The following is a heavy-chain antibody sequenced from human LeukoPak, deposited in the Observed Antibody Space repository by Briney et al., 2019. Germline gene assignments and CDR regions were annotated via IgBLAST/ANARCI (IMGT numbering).Heavy chain of an antibody. V-gene: IGHV4-4*02. CDR3: ARSYGYSSSWYGSDWFDP. J-gene: IGHJ5*02. CDR1: GGSISSSNW. Sequence: SGTLSLTCAVSGGSISSSNWWSWVRQPPGKGLEWIGEIYHSGSTNYNPSLKSRVTISVDKSKNQFSLKLSSVTAADTAVYYCARSYGYSSSWYGSDWFDPWGQGTLVTVSS. CDR2: IYHSGST. D-gene: IGHD6-13*01.